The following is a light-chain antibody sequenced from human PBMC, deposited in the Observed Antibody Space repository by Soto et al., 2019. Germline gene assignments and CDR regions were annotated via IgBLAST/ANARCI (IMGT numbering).Light chain of an antibody. CDR2: ENN. CDR3: GTWDSSLSADV. Sequence: QSVLTQPLSVSAAPGQKVTISCSGSSSNIGNNYVSWYQQLPGTAPKLLIYENNKRPSGIPDRFSGSKSGTSATLGITGLQTGDEADYYCGTWDSSLSADVFGTGTKLTVL. J-gene: IGLJ1*01. CDR1: SSNIGNNY. V-gene: IGLV1-51*02.